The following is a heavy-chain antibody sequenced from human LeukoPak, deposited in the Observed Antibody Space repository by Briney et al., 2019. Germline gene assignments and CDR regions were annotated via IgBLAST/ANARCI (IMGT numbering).Heavy chain of an antibody. CDR1: GFVVSGNF. Sequence: GGSLRLSCAASGFVVSGNFMTWARQTPGKGPEWVSVIFNDGTTYYADSVKGRFTISRDISRNTLHLQMDSLRAEDTAVYYCARGHSNSWYDYWGQGTLVTVSS. CDR3: ARGHSNSWYDY. V-gene: IGHV3-53*01. CDR2: IFNDGTT. D-gene: IGHD6-13*01. J-gene: IGHJ4*02.